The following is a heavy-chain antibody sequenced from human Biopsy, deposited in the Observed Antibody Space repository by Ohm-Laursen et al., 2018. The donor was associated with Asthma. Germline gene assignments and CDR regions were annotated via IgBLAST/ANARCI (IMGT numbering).Heavy chain of an antibody. CDR3: ANTLTVASTYGLDV. Sequence: SLRLSCAASRFTYEMHWVRQAPGKGLEWVSFIWYDGRKKTYADSVKGRFTISRDNSKNTLYLQMNSLRGEDTAVYYCANTLTVASTYGLDVWGQGTTVTVSS. CDR2: IWYDGRKK. D-gene: IGHD4-23*01. CDR1: RFTYE. V-gene: IGHV3-33*08. J-gene: IGHJ6*02.